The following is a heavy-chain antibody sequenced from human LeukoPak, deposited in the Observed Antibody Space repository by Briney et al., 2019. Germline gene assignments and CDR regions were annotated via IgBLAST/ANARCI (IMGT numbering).Heavy chain of an antibody. Sequence: SETLSLTCAVYGGSFSDYYWSWIRQPPGKGLEWIGYIYYSGSTNYNPSLKSRVTISVDTSKNQFSLRLSSVTAADTAVYYCARDIGAGFGFIGVFDYWGQGTLVTVSS. J-gene: IGHJ4*02. CDR2: IYYSGST. D-gene: IGHD3-10*01. V-gene: IGHV4-59*01. CDR3: ARDIGAGFGFIGVFDY. CDR1: GGSFSDYY.